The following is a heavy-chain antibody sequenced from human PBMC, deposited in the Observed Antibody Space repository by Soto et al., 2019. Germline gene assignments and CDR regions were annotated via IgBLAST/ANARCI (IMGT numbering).Heavy chain of an antibody. D-gene: IGHD2-15*01. J-gene: IGHJ4*02. Sequence: GASVKVSCKASGFTFTSSAMQWVRQARGQRLEWIGWIVVGSGNTNYAQKFQERVTITRDMSTSTAYVELSSLRSEDTAVYYCAADPACSGGSCHYYFDYWGQGTLVTVSS. CDR3: AADPACSGGSCHYYFDY. CDR1: GFTFTSSA. V-gene: IGHV1-58*02. CDR2: IVVGSGNT.